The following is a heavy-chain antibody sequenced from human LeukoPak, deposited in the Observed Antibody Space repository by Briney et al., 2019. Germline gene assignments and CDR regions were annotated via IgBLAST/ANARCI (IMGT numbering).Heavy chain of an antibody. J-gene: IGHJ3*02. CDR2: INPSGGST. Sequence: ASVKVSCKASGYTFTSYYMHWVRQAPGQGLEWMGIINPSGGSTSYAQKFQGRVTMTRDTSTSTVYMELSSLRSEDTAVYYCARDKDYDFWSGQGRYAFDIWGQGTMVTVSS. V-gene: IGHV1-46*01. CDR3: ARDKDYDFWSGQGRYAFDI. CDR1: GYTFTSYY. D-gene: IGHD3-3*01.